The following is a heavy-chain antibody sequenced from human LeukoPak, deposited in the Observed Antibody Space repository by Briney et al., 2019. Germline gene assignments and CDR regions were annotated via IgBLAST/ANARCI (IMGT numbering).Heavy chain of an antibody. CDR2: ISSSGSTI. D-gene: IGHD1-14*01. CDR1: GFTFSSYA. CDR3: ARDAPDDAFDI. J-gene: IGHJ3*02. V-gene: IGHV3-48*04. Sequence: GGSLRLSCAASGFTFSSYAMSWVRQAPGKGLEWVSYISSSGSTIYYADSVKGRFTISRDNAKNSLYLQMNSLRAEDTAVYYCARDAPDDAFDIWGQGTMVTVSS.